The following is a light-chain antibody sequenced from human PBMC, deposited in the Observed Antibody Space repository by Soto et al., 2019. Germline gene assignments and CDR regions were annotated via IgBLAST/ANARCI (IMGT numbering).Light chain of an antibody. J-gene: IGLJ1*01. Sequence: QTDLRQPASVSRSHGQSITISCTGTSSDVGGYNYVSWYQQQPGKAPKFMIYDVTNRPSGVSNRFSGSKSGNTASLTISGLQAEDEADYYCCSYTTSNTRQIVFGAGTKVTVL. V-gene: IGLV2-14*01. CDR3: CSYTTSNTRQIV. CDR2: DVT. CDR1: SSDVGGYNY.